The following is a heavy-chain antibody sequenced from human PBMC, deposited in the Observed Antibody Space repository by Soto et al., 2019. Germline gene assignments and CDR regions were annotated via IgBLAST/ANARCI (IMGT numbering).Heavy chain of an antibody. J-gene: IGHJ4*02. CDR1: GYTFTTFG. Sequence: QVHLVQSGAEVKKPGASVKVSSKGSGYTFTTFGITWVRQAPGQGFEWMGWISAHKGNTNYAQKLQGRVTVTRDTSTSTAYMELRSLRSDDTAVYYCARGRYGDYWGQGALVTVSS. CDR3: ARGRYGDY. CDR2: ISAHKGNT. D-gene: IGHD1-1*01. V-gene: IGHV1-18*01.